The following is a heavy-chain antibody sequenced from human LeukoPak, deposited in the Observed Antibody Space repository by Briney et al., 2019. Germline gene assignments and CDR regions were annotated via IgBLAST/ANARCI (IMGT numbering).Heavy chain of an antibody. CDR3: ARGGVYCSSTSCYTLDY. CDR1: GYTFTGYY. V-gene: IGHV1-2*02. J-gene: IGHJ4*02. CDR2: INPNSGGT. Sequence: TSVKVSCKASGYTFTGYYMHWVRQPPGQGLEWMGWINPNSGGTNYAQKFQGRVTMTRDTSISTAYMELSRLRSDDTAVYYCARGGVYCSSTSCYTLDYWGQGTLVTVSS. D-gene: IGHD2-2*02.